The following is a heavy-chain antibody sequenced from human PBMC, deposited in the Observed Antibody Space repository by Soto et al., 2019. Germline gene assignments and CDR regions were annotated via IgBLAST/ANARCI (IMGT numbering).Heavy chain of an antibody. CDR3: ARRTSTVTTGGYYGMAV. J-gene: IGHJ6*02. D-gene: IGHD4-17*01. Sequence: GESLKISCKGSVYSFTSYWISWVRQMPVKGLEWMGRIDPSDSYTNYSPSFQGHVTISADTSISTAYLQWSSLKASDTAMYYCARRTSTVTTGGYYGMAVWGQGTTVTVSS. V-gene: IGHV5-10-1*01. CDR1: VYSFTSYW. CDR2: IDPSDSYT.